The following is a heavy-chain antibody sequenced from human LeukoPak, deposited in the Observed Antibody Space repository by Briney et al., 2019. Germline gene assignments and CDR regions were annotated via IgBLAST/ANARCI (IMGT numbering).Heavy chain of an antibody. J-gene: IGHJ5*02. V-gene: IGHV4-39*01. CDR3: ARHKWWPNTYYYDSSGQNWFDP. Sequence: PSETLSLTCTVSGGSISSSSYYWGWIRQPPGKGLEWIGSIYYSGGTYYNPSLKSRVTISVDTSKNQFSLKLSSVTAADTAVYYCARHKWWPNTYYYDSSGQNWFDPWGQGTLVTVSS. D-gene: IGHD3-22*01. CDR2: IYYSGGT. CDR1: GGSISSSSYY.